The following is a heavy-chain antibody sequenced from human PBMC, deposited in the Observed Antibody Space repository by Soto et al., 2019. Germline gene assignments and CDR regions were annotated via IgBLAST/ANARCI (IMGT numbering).Heavy chain of an antibody. V-gene: IGHV3-30*03. CDR1: GFTFSSYG. J-gene: IGHJ4*02. D-gene: IGHD6-19*01. CDR3: SPGSYSSGWYFGY. Sequence: QVQLVESGGGVVQPGRSLRLSCAASGFTFSSYGMHWVRQAPGKGLEWVAVISYDGSNKYYADSVRGRFTISRDNSKNTLYLQMNSLRAEDTAVYYCSPGSYSSGWYFGYWGQGTLVTVSS. CDR2: ISYDGSNK.